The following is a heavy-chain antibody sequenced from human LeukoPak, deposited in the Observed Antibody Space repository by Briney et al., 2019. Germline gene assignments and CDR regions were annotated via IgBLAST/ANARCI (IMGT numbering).Heavy chain of an antibody. CDR1: GGSISSYY. D-gene: IGHD5-12*01. CDR2: IYYSGST. J-gene: IGHJ4*02. CDR3: ARRSDRGYDFDY. V-gene: IGHV4-59*01. Sequence: PSETLSLTCTASGGSISSYYWSWIRQPPGKGLEYIGFIYYSGSTKYNPSLKSRVTISVDTSKNQFSLKLSPVTAADTAVYYCARRSDRGYDFDYWGQGTLVTVSS.